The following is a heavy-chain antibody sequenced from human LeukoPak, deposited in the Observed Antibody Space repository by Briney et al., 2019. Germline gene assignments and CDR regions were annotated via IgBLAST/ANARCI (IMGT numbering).Heavy chain of an antibody. CDR1: GYTFTSYD. J-gene: IGHJ6*02. V-gene: IGHV1-8*01. CDR2: MNPNSGNT. Sequence: GGSVKVSCKASGYTFTSYDINWVRQATGQGLEWMGWMNPNSGNTGYAQKFQGRVTMTRNTSISTAYMELSSLRSEDTAVYYCASRDIVVVPAVSSAYYCYGMDVWGQGTTVTVSS. D-gene: IGHD2-2*01. CDR3: ASRDIVVVPAVSSAYYCYGMDV.